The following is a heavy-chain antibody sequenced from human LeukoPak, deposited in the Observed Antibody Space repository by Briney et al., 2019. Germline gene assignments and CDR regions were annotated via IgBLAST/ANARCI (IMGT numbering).Heavy chain of an antibody. V-gene: IGHV4-4*07. CDR2: INISGST. J-gene: IGHJ3*02. CDR1: GDSVSSYY. CDR3: AREKSSWSGLDAFDI. D-gene: IGHD6-13*01. Sequence: SETLSLTCSVSGDSVSSYYWNWIRQPAGKGLEWIGRINISGSTNYNPSLKSRVTMSVDTSKNQFSLKLSSVTAADTAVYYCAREKSSWSGLDAFDIWGQGTMVTVSS.